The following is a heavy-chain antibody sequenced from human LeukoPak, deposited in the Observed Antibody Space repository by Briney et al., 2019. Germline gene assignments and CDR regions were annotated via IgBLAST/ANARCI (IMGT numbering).Heavy chain of an antibody. J-gene: IGHJ3*02. V-gene: IGHV3-30*19. D-gene: IGHD6-13*01. CDR3: ARDKRYSSSHDAFDI. CDR2: ISYDGSNK. Sequence: GGSLRLSCAASGFTFSTYGMHWVRQAPGKGLEWVAVISYDGSNKYYADSVKGRFTISRDNSKNTLYLQMNSLRAEDTAVYYCARDKRYSSSHDAFDIWGQGTMVTVSS. CDR1: GFTFSTYG.